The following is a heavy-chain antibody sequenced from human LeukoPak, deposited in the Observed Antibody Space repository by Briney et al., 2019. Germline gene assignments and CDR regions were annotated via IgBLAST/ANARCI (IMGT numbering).Heavy chain of an antibody. J-gene: IGHJ2*01. CDR2: TNSDDSTT. CDR3: AREGERLRHWYFDV. V-gene: IGHV3-74*01. CDR1: GFTFSEYW. D-gene: IGHD4-17*01. Sequence: GGSLRLSCAVSGFTFSEYWMHWVHQAPGKGLVWVARTNSDDSTTSYADSVKGRFTISRDNAKNTLFLQMNSLRAEDTAVYFCAREGERLRHWYFDVWGRGTPVIVSS.